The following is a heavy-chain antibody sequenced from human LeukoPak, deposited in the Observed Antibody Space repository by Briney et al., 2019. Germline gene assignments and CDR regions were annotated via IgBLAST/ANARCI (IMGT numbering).Heavy chain of an antibody. CDR1: GFTFSSYA. CDR3: ARGQHPTGYCSSTSCYHFDY. D-gene: IGHD2-2*01. J-gene: IGHJ4*02. Sequence: GGSLRLSCAASGFTFSSYAMHWVRQAPGKGLEWVAVISYDGSNKYYADSVKGRFTISRDNSKNTLYLQMNSLRAEDTAVYYCARGQHPTGYCSSTSCYHFDYWGQGTLVTVSS. V-gene: IGHV3-30-3*01. CDR2: ISYDGSNK.